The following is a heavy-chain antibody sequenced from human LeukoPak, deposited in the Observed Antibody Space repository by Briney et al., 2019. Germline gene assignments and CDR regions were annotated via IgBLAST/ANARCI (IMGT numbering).Heavy chain of an antibody. D-gene: IGHD6-19*01. J-gene: IGHJ4*02. CDR3: ARESTNMAGPFDY. V-gene: IGHV3-30-3*01. CDR1: GFTFSSYA. CDR2: ISYDGSNK. Sequence: GESLRLSCAASGFTFSSYAMHWVRQAPGKGLEWVAVISYDGSNKYYADSVKGRFTISRDNSKNTLYLQMNSLRAEDTAVYYCARESTNMAGPFDYWGQGTLVTVSS.